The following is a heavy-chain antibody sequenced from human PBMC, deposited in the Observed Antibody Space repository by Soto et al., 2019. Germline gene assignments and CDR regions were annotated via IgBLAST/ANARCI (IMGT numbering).Heavy chain of an antibody. CDR1: GDSVSSNSAA. V-gene: IGHV6-1*01. CDR3: ARESAGVDYYGSGSYYYYYGMDV. D-gene: IGHD3-10*01. CDR2: TYYRSKWYN. Sequence: QSQTLSLTCAISGDSVSSNSAAWNWIRQSPSRGLEWLGRTYYRSKWYNDYAVSVKSRITINPDTSKNQFSLQLNSVTPEDTAVYYCARESAGVDYYGSGSYYYYYGMDVWGQGTTVTVSS. J-gene: IGHJ6*02.